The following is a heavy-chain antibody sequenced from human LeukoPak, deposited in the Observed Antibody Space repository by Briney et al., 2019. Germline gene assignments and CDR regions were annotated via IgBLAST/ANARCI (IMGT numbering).Heavy chain of an antibody. J-gene: IGHJ4*02. Sequence: ASVKVSCKTSGYNFIDYYVYWVRQAPGQRLEWMGWINPNGGGTNYAQKFQGRVTMTRDTSIRTAYMELSRLRSDDTAVYYCARSPHILTGENFDYWGQGTLVTVSS. D-gene: IGHD3-9*01. CDR3: ARSPHILTGENFDY. CDR2: INPNGGGT. CDR1: GYNFIDYY. V-gene: IGHV1-2*02.